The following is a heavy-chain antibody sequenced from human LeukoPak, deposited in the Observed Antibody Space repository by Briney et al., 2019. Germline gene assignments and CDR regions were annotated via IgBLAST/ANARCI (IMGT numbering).Heavy chain of an antibody. D-gene: IGHD2-2*01. CDR2: IYYSGST. CDR1: GGSISSGDYY. J-gene: IGHJ4*02. Sequence: SETLSLTCTVSGGSISSGDYYWSWIRQPPGKGLEWIGYIYYSGSTYYNPSLKSRVTISVDTSKNQFSLKLSSVTAADTAVYYCAREFQYADCFDYWGQGTLVTVSS. V-gene: IGHV4-30-4*01. CDR3: AREFQYADCFDY.